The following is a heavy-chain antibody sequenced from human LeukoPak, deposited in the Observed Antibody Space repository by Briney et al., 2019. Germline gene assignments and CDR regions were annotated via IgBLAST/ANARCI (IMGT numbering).Heavy chain of an antibody. CDR3: AGGRSSDY. D-gene: IGHD3-16*01. CDR1: GYTFTFYY. J-gene: IGHJ4*02. V-gene: IGHV1-2*02. Sequence: ASVKLSCKAAGYTFTFYYMHWVRQAPGQGLEWMGWINLNSGGTNYAQKFQGRGTMTKDTSISTAYMELSRLRSDDTAGYYWAGGRSSDYWGQATLVTVCS. CDR2: INLNSGGT.